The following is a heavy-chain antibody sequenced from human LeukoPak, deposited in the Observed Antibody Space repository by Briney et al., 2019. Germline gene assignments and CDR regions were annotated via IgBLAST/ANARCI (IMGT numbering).Heavy chain of an antibody. V-gene: IGHV4-34*01. CDR1: GGSFSGYY. CDR3: ATRRPKYYYDSSGYYYHTGYFDY. D-gene: IGHD3-22*01. CDR2: INHSGST. Sequence: PSEALSLTCAVYGGSFSGYYWSWIRQPPGKGLEWIGEINHSGSTNYSPSLKSRVTISVDTSKNQFSLKLSSVTAADTAVYYCATRRPKYYYDSSGYYYHTGYFDYWGQGTLVTVSS. J-gene: IGHJ4*02.